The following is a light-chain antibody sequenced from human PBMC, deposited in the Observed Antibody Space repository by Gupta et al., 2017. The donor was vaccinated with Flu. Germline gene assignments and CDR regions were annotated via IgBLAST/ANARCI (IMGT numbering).Light chain of an antibody. CDR3: AVWDDSLKNYV. CDR1: SSNIGSNY. V-gene: IGLV1-47*01. Sequence: RVTISCSGSSSNIGSNYVYWYQQLQGTAPKLLIYRNNQRPSGVPDRFSGSKSGTSASLAISGLRSEDEADYYCAVWDDSLKNYVFGTGTKVTVL. J-gene: IGLJ1*01. CDR2: RNN.